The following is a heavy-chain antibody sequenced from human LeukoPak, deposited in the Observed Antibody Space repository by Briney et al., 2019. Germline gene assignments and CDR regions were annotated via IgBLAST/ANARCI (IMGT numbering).Heavy chain of an antibody. CDR3: ARGRGAAVFLG. CDR1: GGSISSGSYY. J-gene: IGHJ4*02. CDR2: IYTSGST. D-gene: IGHD6-13*01. V-gene: IGHV4-61*02. Sequence: SQTLSLTCTVSGGSISSGSYYWSWIRQPAGKGLEWIGRIYTSGSTNYNPSLKSRVTISVDTSKNQFSLKLSSVTAADTAVYYCARGRGAAVFLGWGRGTLVTVSS.